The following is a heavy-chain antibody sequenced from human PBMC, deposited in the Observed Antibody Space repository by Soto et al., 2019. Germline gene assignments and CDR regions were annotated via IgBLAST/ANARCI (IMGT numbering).Heavy chain of an antibody. Sequence: ASVKVSCKASGYTFTSYGISWVRQAPGQGLEWMGWISAYNGNTNYAQKLQGRVTINPDTSKNQFSLQLNSVTPEDTAVYYCARATRSGYGDYVDWGQGTLVTVSS. J-gene: IGHJ4*02. CDR3: ARATRSGYGDYVD. V-gene: IGHV1-18*01. CDR2: ISAYNGNT. D-gene: IGHD4-17*01. CDR1: GYTFTSYG.